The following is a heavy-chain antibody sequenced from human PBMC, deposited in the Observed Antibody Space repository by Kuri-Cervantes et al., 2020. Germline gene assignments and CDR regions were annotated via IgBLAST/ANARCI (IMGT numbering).Heavy chain of an antibody. CDR3: AKGRGYSYGYVDY. V-gene: IGHV3-21*01. J-gene: IGHJ4*02. Sequence: GGSLRLSCAASGFTSSSYSMIWVRQAPGKGLEWVSSISSSSYIYYADSVKGRFTISRDNAKNSLYLQMNSLRAEDTAVYYCAKGRGYSYGYVDYWGQGTLVTVSS. D-gene: IGHD5-18*01. CDR1: GFTSSSYS. CDR2: ISSSSYI.